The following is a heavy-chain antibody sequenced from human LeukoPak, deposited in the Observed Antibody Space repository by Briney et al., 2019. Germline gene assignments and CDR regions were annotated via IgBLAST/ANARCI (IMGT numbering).Heavy chain of an antibody. V-gene: IGHV3-21*01. D-gene: IGHD3-10*01. CDR1: GFTFSSYG. J-gene: IGHJ5*02. CDR3: ARENYGSGSHWFDP. Sequence: GGSLRLSCAASGFTFSSYGMSWVRQAPGKGLEWVSAISLSGDSTYYADSVKGRFTISRDNARNSLYLQMNSLRAEDTAVYYCARENYGSGSHWFDPWGQGTLVTVSS. CDR2: ISLSGDST.